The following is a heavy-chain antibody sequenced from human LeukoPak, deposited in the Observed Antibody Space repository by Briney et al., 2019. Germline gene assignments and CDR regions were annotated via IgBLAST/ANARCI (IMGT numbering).Heavy chain of an antibody. CDR1: GFTFSDHY. Sequence: GGSLRLSCAASGFTFSDHYMDWVRQAPGKGLEWVGRTRNKANSYTTEYAASVKGRFTISRDDSKNSLYLQMNTLKTEDTAVYYCVGSYVPYNWFDPWGQGTLVTVSS. D-gene: IGHD1-26*01. CDR3: VGSYVPYNWFDP. CDR2: TRNKANSYTT. V-gene: IGHV3-72*01. J-gene: IGHJ5*02.